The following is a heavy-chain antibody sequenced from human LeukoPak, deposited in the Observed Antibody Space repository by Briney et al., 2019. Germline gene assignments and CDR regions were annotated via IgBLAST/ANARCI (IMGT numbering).Heavy chain of an antibody. Sequence: GGSLRLSCTVSGFTASSNSMSWVRQAPGKGLEWVSFIYSGTIHYSDSVKGRFTISRDNSKNTLYLQMNSLRAEDTAVYYCARRAGAYSHPYDYWGQGTLVTVSS. J-gene: IGHJ4*02. V-gene: IGHV3-53*01. CDR1: GFTASSNS. D-gene: IGHD4/OR15-4a*01. CDR3: ARRAGAYSHPYDY. CDR2: IYSGTI.